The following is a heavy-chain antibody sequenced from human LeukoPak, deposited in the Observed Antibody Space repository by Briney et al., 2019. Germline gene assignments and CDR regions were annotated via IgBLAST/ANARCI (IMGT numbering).Heavy chain of an antibody. CDR1: GFTFSSYA. V-gene: IGHV3-23*01. CDR3: AKGTTIAAAGTNFDY. CDR2: ISGSGGST. Sequence: TGGSLRLSCAASGFTFSSYAMSWVRQAPGKGLEWVSAISGSGGSTYYADSVKGRFTISRDNSKNALYLQMNSLRAEDTAVYYCAKGTTIAAAGTNFDYWGQGTLVTVSS. D-gene: IGHD6-13*01. J-gene: IGHJ4*02.